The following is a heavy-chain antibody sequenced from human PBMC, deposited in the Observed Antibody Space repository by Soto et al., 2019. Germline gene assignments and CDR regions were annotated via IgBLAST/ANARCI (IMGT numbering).Heavy chain of an antibody. CDR2: ISSSGSTI. CDR3: ARGSRGTITIFGAISENWFDP. V-gene: IGHV3-48*03. Sequence: EVQLVESGGGLVQPGGSLRLSCAASGFTFSSYEMNWVRQAPGKGLEWVSYISSSGSTIYYADSVKGRFTISRDNAKNSLYLQMNSLRAEDTAVYYCARGSRGTITIFGAISENWFDPWGQGTLVTVSS. D-gene: IGHD3-3*01. J-gene: IGHJ5*02. CDR1: GFTFSSYE.